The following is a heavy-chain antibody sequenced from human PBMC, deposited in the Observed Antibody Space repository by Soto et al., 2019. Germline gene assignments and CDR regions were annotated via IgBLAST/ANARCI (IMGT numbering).Heavy chain of an antibody. V-gene: IGHV4-31*03. J-gene: IGHJ5*02. CDR2: IYYSGST. CDR1: GGSISSGGYY. CDR3: ARVPLDFSCSSTSCRESNWFDP. Sequence: PSETLSLTCTVSGGSISSGGYYWSWIRQHPGKGLEWIGYIYYSGSTYYNPSLKSRVTISVDTSKNQFSLKLSSVTAADTAVYYCARVPLDFSCSSTSCRESNWFDPWGQGTLVTVSS. D-gene: IGHD2-2*01.